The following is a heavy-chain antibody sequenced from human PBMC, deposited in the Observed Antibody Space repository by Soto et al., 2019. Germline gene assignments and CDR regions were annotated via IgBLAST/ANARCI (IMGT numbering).Heavy chain of an antibody. D-gene: IGHD6-6*01. Sequence: ASVKVSCKASGYTFTSYDINWVRQATGQGLEWMGWMNPNSGNTGYAQKFQGRVTMARNTSISTAYMELSSLRSEDTAVYYCARGIAARHYYFDYWGQGTLVTVSS. CDR1: GYTFTSYD. V-gene: IGHV1-8*01. CDR2: MNPNSGNT. CDR3: ARGIAARHYYFDY. J-gene: IGHJ4*02.